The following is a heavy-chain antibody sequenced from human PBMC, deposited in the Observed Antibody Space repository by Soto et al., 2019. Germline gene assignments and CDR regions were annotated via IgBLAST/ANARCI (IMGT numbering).Heavy chain of an antibody. D-gene: IGHD6-19*01. CDR3: ARIDWSSRGWVSY. CDR1: GGSISSGGYY. CDR2: IYYSGTT. Sequence: QVHLQESGPGLVKPSQTLSLTCTVSGGSISSGGYYWSWIRQHPGKGLEWIGNIYYSGTTYYNPSLKSRFSISVDTDKSHFSVRLSSVTAADTAVYSCARIDWSSRGWVSYWGQGTLVTVSS. J-gene: IGHJ4*02. V-gene: IGHV4-31*03.